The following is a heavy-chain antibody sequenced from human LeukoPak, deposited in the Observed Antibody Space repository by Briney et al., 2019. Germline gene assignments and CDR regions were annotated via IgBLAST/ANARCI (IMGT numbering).Heavy chain of an antibody. CDR3: ARSHYYYYYMDV. CDR2: IYPGDSDT. V-gene: IGHV5-51*01. Sequence: GASLKISCKGSGYSFIIYWIGWVRQMPGKGLEGMGIIYPGDSDTRYSPSFQGQVTLSADKSISTAYLQWSSLKASDTAMYYCARSHYYYYYMDVWGKGTTVAVSS. J-gene: IGHJ6*03. CDR1: GYSFIIYW.